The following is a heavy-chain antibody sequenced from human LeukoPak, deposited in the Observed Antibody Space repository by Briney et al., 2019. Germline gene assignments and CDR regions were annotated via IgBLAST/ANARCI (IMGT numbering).Heavy chain of an antibody. D-gene: IGHD2-2*01. CDR3: ARDLTMSGHDAFDI. Sequence: GASVKVSCKVSGYTLTELSMHWVRQAPGKGLEWMGGFDPEDGETIYAQKFQGRVTMTRDTSISTAYMELSRLRSDDTAVYYCARDLTMSGHDAFDIWGQGTMVTVSS. CDR2: FDPEDGET. CDR1: GYTLTELS. J-gene: IGHJ3*02. V-gene: IGHV1-24*01.